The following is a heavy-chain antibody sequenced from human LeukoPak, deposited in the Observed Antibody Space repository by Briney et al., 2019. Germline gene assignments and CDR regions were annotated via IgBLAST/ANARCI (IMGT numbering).Heavy chain of an antibody. Sequence: TETLSLTCTVSGGSTSSHFWSWIRQPPGKGLEWIGNIYTGGTTNYNPSLKSGVTISIDTSKNQLSLHLASVTAADTAVYYCTKATKWLAFDDWGRGTLVTVSS. CDR2: IYTGGTT. CDR1: GGSTSSHF. J-gene: IGHJ4*02. V-gene: IGHV4-59*11. D-gene: IGHD6-19*01. CDR3: TKATKWLAFDD.